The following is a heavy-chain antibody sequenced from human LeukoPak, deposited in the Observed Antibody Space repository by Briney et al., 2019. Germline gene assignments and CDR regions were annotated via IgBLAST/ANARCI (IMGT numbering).Heavy chain of an antibody. D-gene: IGHD6-13*01. Sequence: GGSLRLPCAASGFTFGSYAMHWVRQAPGKGLEWVAVIWYDGSNKYYADSVKGRFTISRDNSKNTLYLQMNSLRAEDTAVYYCARAAAGTGVNYYYYGMDVWGQGTTVTVSS. CDR3: ARAAAGTGVNYYYYGMDV. CDR2: IWYDGSNK. V-gene: IGHV3-33*08. J-gene: IGHJ6*02. CDR1: GFTFGSYA.